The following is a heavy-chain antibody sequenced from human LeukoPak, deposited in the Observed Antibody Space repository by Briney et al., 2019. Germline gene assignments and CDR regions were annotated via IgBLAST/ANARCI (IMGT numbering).Heavy chain of an antibody. D-gene: IGHD5-18*01. V-gene: IGHV4-59*01. Sequence: SETLSLTCTVSGGSISSYYWSWIRQPPGRGLEWIGYIYYSGSTNYNPSLKSRVTISVDTSKNQFSPKLSSVTAADTAVYYCARGRSRGYSYGTFDYWGQGTLVTVSS. CDR3: ARGRSRGYSYGTFDY. CDR1: GGSISSYY. CDR2: IYYSGST. J-gene: IGHJ4*02.